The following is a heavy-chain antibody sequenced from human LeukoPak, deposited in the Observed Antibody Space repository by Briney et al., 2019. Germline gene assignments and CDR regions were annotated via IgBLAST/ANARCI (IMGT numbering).Heavy chain of an antibody. CDR1: GGSFSGYY. V-gene: IGHV4-59*01. D-gene: IGHD2-21*02. Sequence: SETLSLTCAVYGGSFSGYYWSWIRQPPGKGLEWIGYIYYSGSTNYNPSLKSRVTISVDTSTNQFSLKLSSVTAADTAVYYCARDRIVVVTAGAFDIWGQGTMVTVSS. CDR2: IYYSGST. CDR3: ARDRIVVVTAGAFDI. J-gene: IGHJ3*02.